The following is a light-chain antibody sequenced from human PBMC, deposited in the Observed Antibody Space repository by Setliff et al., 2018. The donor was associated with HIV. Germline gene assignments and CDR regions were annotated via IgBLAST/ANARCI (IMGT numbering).Light chain of an antibody. CDR2: RDD. V-gene: IGLV1-47*01. Sequence: QSVLTQPSSVSGTPGQNVTISCSGSASNIGSSFVHWYRQVAGTTPQLLIYRDDQRPSGVPDRFSGSKSGTSASLAITGLRSGDEADYYCATWDDSLGGLYVFASGTKVTVL. J-gene: IGLJ1*01. CDR3: ATWDDSLGGLYV. CDR1: ASNIGSSF.